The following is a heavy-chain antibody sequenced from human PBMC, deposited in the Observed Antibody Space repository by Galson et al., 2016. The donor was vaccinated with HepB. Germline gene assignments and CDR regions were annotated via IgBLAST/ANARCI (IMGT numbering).Heavy chain of an antibody. CDR2: ISTYNGYT. D-gene: IGHD4-17*01. CDR1: GYSFTTYG. V-gene: IGHV1-18*01. CDR3: ARDGGDYGFDY. J-gene: IGHJ4*02. Sequence: ASGYSFTTYGISWVRQAPGQGLEWMGWISTYNGYTNYAQKLQGRVTMPTDTSTSTAYMELRSLRSDDTAVYYCARDGGDYGFDYWGQGTLVTVSS.